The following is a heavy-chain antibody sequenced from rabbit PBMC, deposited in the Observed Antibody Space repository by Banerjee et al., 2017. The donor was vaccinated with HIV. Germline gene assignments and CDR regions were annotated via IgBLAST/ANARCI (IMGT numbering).Heavy chain of an antibody. J-gene: IGHJ6*01. CDR2: IYAGSSGST. CDR3: ARGGVGTTYPYGGMDL. V-gene: IGHV1S40*01. CDR1: GFSFSSSYY. Sequence: QSLEESGGDLVKPEGSLTLTCTASGFSFSSSYYMCWVRQAPGKGLEWIACIYAGSSGSTYYATWAKGRFTISKTSSTTVTLKMTSLTAADTATYFGARGGVGTTYPYGGMDLWGPGTLVTVS. D-gene: IGHD8-1*01.